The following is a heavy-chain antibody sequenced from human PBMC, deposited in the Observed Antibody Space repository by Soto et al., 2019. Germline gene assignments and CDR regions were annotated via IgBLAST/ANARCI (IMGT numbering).Heavy chain of an antibody. Sequence: EVQLVESGGGLVQPGGSLRLSCAASGFTFSSYAMHWVRQAPGKGLEYVSAISSNGGSTYYANSVKGRFTISRDNSKNTLYLQMGSLRAEDTAVYYCARDGLRQYAFDIWGQGTMVTVSS. D-gene: IGHD4-17*01. CDR3: ARDGLRQYAFDI. CDR1: GFTFSSYA. J-gene: IGHJ3*02. CDR2: ISSNGGST. V-gene: IGHV3-64*01.